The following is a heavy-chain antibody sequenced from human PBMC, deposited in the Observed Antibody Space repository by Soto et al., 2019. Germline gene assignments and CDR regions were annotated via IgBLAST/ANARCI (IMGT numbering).Heavy chain of an antibody. Sequence: EVQLVESGGGLVQPGGSLRLSCAASGFTFSTYWMHWVRQAPGKGLVWVSRINSDGSTTNYADSVEGRFTISRDNAKNTLYLQMNSLRAEDTAVYYCARGQAGHFSYWGQGTLVTVPS. D-gene: IGHD6-19*01. CDR2: INSDGSTT. CDR1: GFTFSTYW. CDR3: ARGQAGHFSY. V-gene: IGHV3-74*01. J-gene: IGHJ4*02.